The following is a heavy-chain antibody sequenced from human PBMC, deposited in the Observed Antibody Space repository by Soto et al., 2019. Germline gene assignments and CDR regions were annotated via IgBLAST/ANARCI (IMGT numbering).Heavy chain of an antibody. CDR3: AKWSGRGLEPSALDY. D-gene: IGHD3-10*01. CDR2: ISYDGSNK. J-gene: IGHJ4*02. CDR1: GFSFSSHG. V-gene: IGHV3-30*18. Sequence: QVQLVESGGGVVQPGRSLRLSCAASGFSFSSHGMHWVRQAPGKGLEWVAVISYDGSNKYYGDSVKGRFTISRDNSKKTLYLQMNSLRPEDTAVYYCAKWSGRGLEPSALDYWGQGTLVTVSS.